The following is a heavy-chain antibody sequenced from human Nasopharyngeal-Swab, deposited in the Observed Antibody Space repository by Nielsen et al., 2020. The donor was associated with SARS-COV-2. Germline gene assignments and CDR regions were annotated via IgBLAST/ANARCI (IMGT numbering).Heavy chain of an antibody. V-gene: IGHV3-21*01. CDR1: GFTFSSYC. D-gene: IGHD1-26*01. Sequence: GGSLRLSCAASGFTFSSYCMNWVRQAPGKGLEWVSSISSSSSYIYYADSVKGRFTISRDNAKNSLYLQMNSLRAEDTAVYYCARDGDYSGWELTDNWGQGTLVTVSS. CDR2: ISSSSSYI. CDR3: ARDGDYSGWELTDN. J-gene: IGHJ4*02.